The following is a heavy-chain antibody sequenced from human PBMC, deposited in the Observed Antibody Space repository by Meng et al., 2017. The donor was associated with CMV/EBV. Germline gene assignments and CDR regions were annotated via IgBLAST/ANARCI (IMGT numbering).Heavy chain of an antibody. CDR1: GFTFSSYS. V-gene: IGHV3-48*04. CDR2: ISSSSSTI. Sequence: GGSLRLSCAASGFTFSSYSMNWVRQAPGKGLEWVSYISSSSSTIYYADSVKGRFTISRDNAKNSLNLQMNSLRAEDTAVYYCARDDDSSGYSYYYYYGMDVWGQGTTVTVSS. D-gene: IGHD3-22*01. CDR3: ARDDDSSGYSYYYYYGMDV. J-gene: IGHJ6*02.